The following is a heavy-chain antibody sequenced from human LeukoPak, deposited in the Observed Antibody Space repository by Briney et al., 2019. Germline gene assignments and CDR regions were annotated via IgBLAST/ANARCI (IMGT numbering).Heavy chain of an antibody. CDR1: GFTFSSYG. D-gene: IGHD2-15*01. Sequence: GGSLRLSCAASGFTFSSYGMHWVRQAPGKGLEWVAFIRYDGSNKYYADSVKGRFTISRDNSKNTLYLQMNSLRAEDTAVYYCAKEYCSGGSCYSVAYAFDIWGQGTMVTVSS. V-gene: IGHV3-30*02. J-gene: IGHJ3*02. CDR2: IRYDGSNK. CDR3: AKEYCSGGSCYSVAYAFDI.